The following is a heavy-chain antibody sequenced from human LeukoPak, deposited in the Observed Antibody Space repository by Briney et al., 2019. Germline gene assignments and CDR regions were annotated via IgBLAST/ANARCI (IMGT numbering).Heavy chain of an antibody. CDR3: ATRDY. Sequence: SETLSLTCAVYGGSFSVYYWSWIRQPPGKGPEWIAEINHSGSTNYNPSLKSRVTISVDTSKNQFSLKLNSVTAADTAVYYCATRDYWGQGMMVTVSS. J-gene: IGHJ4*01. CDR1: GGSFSVYY. CDR2: INHSGST. V-gene: IGHV4-34*01.